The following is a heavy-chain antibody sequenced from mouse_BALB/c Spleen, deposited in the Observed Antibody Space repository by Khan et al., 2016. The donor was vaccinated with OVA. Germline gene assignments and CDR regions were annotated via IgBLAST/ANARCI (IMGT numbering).Heavy chain of an antibody. D-gene: IGHD1-1*01. CDR2: IDPSDSYT. J-gene: IGHJ3*01. V-gene: IGHV1-69*02. CDR3: VMSFLYGSSTWFAY. CDR1: GYPLTSYW. Sequence: QVQLQQPGAELVKPGASVKLSCKASGYPLTSYWLHWVKQRPGQGLEWIGEIDPSDSYTNYNQKFKGKATLTVDKSSRTTYMQLSSLTSEDSAVYFCVMSFLYGSSTWFAYWGQGTLVTVSA.